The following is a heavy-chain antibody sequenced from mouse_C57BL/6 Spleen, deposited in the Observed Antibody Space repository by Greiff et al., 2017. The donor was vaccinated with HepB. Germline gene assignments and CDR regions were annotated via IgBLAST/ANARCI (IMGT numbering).Heavy chain of an antibody. D-gene: IGHD1-1*01. CDR1: GYAFSSSW. J-gene: IGHJ4*01. CDR3: AREGNYVGVDY. Sequence: VQLQQSGPELVKPGASVKISCKASGYAFSSSWMNWVKQRPGKGLEWIGRIYPGDGDTNSNGKFKGKATLTADKSASTAYMQLSSLTSEDSAVYFCAREGNYVGVDYWGQGTSVTVSS. CDR2: IYPGDGDT. V-gene: IGHV1-82*01.